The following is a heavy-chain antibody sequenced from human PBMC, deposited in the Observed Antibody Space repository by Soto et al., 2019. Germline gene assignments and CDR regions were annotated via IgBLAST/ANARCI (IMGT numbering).Heavy chain of an antibody. CDR2: IYYSGST. D-gene: IGHD3-10*02. Sequence: PSETLSLTCTVSGFSISRGGYYGSWIRQHPGKGLEWIGYIYYSGSTYYNPSLKSRVTISVDTSKNQFSLKLSSVTAADTAVYYCARALSTELTCSVDYYYGMDVWGQGTTVTVSS. V-gene: IGHV4-31*03. J-gene: IGHJ6*02. CDR1: GFSISRGGYY. CDR3: ARALSTELTCSVDYYYGMDV.